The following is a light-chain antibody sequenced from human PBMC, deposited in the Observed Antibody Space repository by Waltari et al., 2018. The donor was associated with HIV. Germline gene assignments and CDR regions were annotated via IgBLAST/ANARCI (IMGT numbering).Light chain of an antibody. V-gene: IGKV3-20*01. J-gene: IGKJ3*01. CDR2: AAS. Sequence: EIVLTQSPGTLSLSPGERATLSCRASQSVSSSYLAWYQQKPGQAPRLLIYAASSRATGIPDRFSGSGSGTDFTLTISRLGPEDFAVYDCQQYGSSLLFTFGPGTKVDIK. CDR3: QQYGSSLLFT. CDR1: QSVSSSY.